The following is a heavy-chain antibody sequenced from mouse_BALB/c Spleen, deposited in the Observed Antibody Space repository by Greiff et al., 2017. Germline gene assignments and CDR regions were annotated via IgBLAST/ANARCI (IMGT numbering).Heavy chain of an antibody. CDR2: INPYNDGT. Sequence: EVKLMESGPELVKPGASVKMSCKASGYTFTSYVMHWVKQKPGQGLEWIGYINPYNDGTKYNEKFKGKATLTSDKSSSTAYMELSSLTSEDSAVYYCARWGFTYYYAMDYWGQGTSVTVSS. J-gene: IGHJ4*01. D-gene: IGHD3-1*01. V-gene: IGHV1-14*01. CDR1: GYTFTSYV. CDR3: ARWGFTYYYAMDY.